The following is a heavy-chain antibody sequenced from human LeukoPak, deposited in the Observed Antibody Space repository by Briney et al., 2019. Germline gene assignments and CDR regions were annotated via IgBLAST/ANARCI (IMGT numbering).Heavy chain of an antibody. CDR1: GFTFSSYA. CDR3: ASAPGYSSGWYFDY. D-gene: IGHD6-19*01. CDR2: ISYDGSNK. Sequence: GGSLRLSCAGSGFTFSSYAMHWVRQAPGKGLEWVAVISYDGSNKNYADSVKDRFTISRDNSKNTLYLQMNSLRAEDTAVYYCASAPGYSSGWYFDYWGQGTLVTVSS. J-gene: IGHJ4*02. V-gene: IGHV3-30-3*01.